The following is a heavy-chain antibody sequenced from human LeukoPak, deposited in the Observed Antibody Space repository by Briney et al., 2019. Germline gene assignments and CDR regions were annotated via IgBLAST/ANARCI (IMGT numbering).Heavy chain of an antibody. V-gene: IGHV3-21*01. CDR3: ARGGRDGYSYGNDYYFDY. Sequence: PGGSLRLSCAASGFTFSSYSMNWVRQAPGKGLEWVSSISSSSSYIYYADSVKGRFTISRDNAKNSLYLQMNSLRAEDTAVYYCARGGRDGYSYGNDYYFDYWGQGTLVTVSS. CDR1: GFTFSSYS. CDR2: ISSSSSYI. J-gene: IGHJ4*02. D-gene: IGHD5-18*01.